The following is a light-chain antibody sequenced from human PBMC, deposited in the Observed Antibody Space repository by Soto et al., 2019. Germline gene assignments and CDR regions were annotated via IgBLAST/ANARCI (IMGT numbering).Light chain of an antibody. CDR1: QSVSSIY. V-gene: IGKV3-20*01. J-gene: IGKJ4*01. CDR3: QQYDNSPLT. Sequence: IVLPQSPGTLSLSPGERATLSCRASQSVSSIYLAWYQQKPGQAPRLLIYGASNRATGIPDRFSGGGSGTDFTLTISRLEPEDFAVYYCQQYDNSPLTFGGGTKVEIK. CDR2: GAS.